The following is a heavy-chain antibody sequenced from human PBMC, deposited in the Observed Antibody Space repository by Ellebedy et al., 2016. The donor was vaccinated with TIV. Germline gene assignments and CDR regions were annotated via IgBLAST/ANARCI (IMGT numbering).Heavy chain of an antibody. CDR3: ARYRYNGNYYDY. J-gene: IGHJ4*02. CDR1: GGSFSGYY. Sequence: MPSETLSLTCAVYGGSFSGYYWSWIRQPPGKGLEWIGEINHSGSTNYNPSLKSRVTISVDTSKNQFSLQLNSVTPEDTAVYYCARYRYNGNYYDYWGQGTLVTVSS. D-gene: IGHD3-16*02. CDR2: INHSGST. V-gene: IGHV4-34*01.